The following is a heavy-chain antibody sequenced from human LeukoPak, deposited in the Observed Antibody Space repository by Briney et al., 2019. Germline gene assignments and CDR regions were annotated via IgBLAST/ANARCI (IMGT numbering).Heavy chain of an antibody. CDR3: ARGRDYVWGSYRLFDY. D-gene: IGHD3-16*02. CDR1: GGSFSGYY. J-gene: IGHJ4*02. CDR2: INHSGST. Sequence: SSETLSLTCAVYGGSFSGYYWSWIRQPPGKGLEWIGEINHSGSTNYNPSLKSRVTISVDTSKNQFSLKLSSVTAADTAVYYCARGRDYVWGSYRLFDYWGQGTLVTVSS. V-gene: IGHV4-34*01.